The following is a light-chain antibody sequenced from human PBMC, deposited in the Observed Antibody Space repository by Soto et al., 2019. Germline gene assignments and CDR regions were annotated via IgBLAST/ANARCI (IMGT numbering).Light chain of an antibody. CDR3: QQVDSYPRT. V-gene: IGKV1-9*01. CDR2: SAS. J-gene: IGKJ3*01. Sequence: IPLTKSPSSLSASVGDTVTITCRASQAIGSYFAWYQQRPGTAPKLLIYSASTLHSGVPSRFSGSGSGTDFTLTISSLQPEDFATYYCQQVDSYPRTFGPGTTVEI. CDR1: QAIGSY.